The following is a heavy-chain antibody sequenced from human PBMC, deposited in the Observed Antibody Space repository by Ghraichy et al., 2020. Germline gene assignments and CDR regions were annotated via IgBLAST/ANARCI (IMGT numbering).Heavy chain of an antibody. V-gene: IGHV4-59*01. CDR3: ARGEFAWFDP. J-gene: IGHJ5*02. CDR2: IYYSGST. CDR1: GGSISSYY. Sequence: TLSLTFTVSGGSISSYYWSWIRQPPGKGLEWIGYIYYSGSTNYNPSLKSRVTISVDTSKNQFSLKLSSVTAADTAVYYCARGEFAWFDPWGQGTLVTVSS.